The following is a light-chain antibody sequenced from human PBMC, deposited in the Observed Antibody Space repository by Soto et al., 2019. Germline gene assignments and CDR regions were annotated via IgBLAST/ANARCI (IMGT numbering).Light chain of an antibody. CDR2: GAS. Sequence: EKVMTQSPATLSVSPWERATLSCRASQSVSSNLAWYQQKPGQAPRRLIYGASSRATGIPVRFSGSGSGTEFTLTISSLQSEDFAVYYCQQYNNWPLTFGQGTRLEIK. CDR1: QSVSSN. J-gene: IGKJ5*01. CDR3: QQYNNWPLT. V-gene: IGKV3-15*01.